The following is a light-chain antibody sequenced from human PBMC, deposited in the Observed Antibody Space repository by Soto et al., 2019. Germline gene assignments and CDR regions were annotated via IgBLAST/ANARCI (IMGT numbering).Light chain of an antibody. CDR1: QGIGSY. CDR3: QQLKNYPLT. Sequence: DIQLTQPPSFLSASLGARVNITCRASQGIGSYLAWYQQKPGKAHRLLIYAASTLQSGVPSRFGCSGSDTEFTLTISSLQPEDFATYYCQQLKNYPLTFGGGTKVEIK. J-gene: IGKJ4*01. V-gene: IGKV1-9*01. CDR2: AAS.